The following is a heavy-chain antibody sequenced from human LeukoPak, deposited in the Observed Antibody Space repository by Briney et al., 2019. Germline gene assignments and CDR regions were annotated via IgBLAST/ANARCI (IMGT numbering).Heavy chain of an antibody. Sequence: ASVKVSCKASGYTFTSYAMHWVRQAPGQRLEWMGWINAGNGNTKYSQKFQGRVTITRDTSASTAYMELSSLRSEDTAVYYCARDGDYGYYYYGVDVWGQGTTVTVSS. CDR3: ARDGDYGYYYYGVDV. J-gene: IGHJ6*02. CDR1: GYTFTSYA. V-gene: IGHV1-3*01. CDR2: INAGNGNT. D-gene: IGHD3-16*01.